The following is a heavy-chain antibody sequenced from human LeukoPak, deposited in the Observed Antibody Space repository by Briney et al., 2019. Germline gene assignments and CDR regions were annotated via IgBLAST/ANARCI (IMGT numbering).Heavy chain of an antibody. J-gene: IGHJ6*02. Sequence: PSETLSLTCTVSGGSISSYYWSWIRQPPGKGLEWIGYIYYSGSTNYNPSLKSRVTISVDTSKNQFSLKLSSVTAADTAVYYCARATLPRGYYYYGMDVWGQGTTVTVSS. CDR2: IYYSGST. V-gene: IGHV4-59*08. CDR3: ARATLPRGYYYYGMDV. D-gene: IGHD2-15*01. CDR1: GGSISSYY.